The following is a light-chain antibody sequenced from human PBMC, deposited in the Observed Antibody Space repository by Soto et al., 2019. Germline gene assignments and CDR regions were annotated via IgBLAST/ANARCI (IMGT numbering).Light chain of an antibody. V-gene: IGKV3-15*01. CDR3: HQYNDWSS. CDR2: AAS. CDR1: QSVSSS. Sequence: EIVMTQSPATLSVSPGERATLFCRASQSVSSSLAWYQQKPGQAPRLLIYAASTRATGFPARFSGSGSGTEFTLTISGLQSEDLAVYYCHQYNDWSSFGQGTRLEIK. J-gene: IGKJ5*01.